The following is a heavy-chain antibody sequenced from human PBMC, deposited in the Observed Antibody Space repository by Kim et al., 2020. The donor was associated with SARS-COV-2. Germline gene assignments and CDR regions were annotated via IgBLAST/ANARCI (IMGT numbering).Heavy chain of an antibody. D-gene: IGHD4-17*01. Sequence: GGSLRLSCAASGFTFSSYWMSWVRQAPGKGLEWVANIEQYGREKYYVDSVKGRFTISRDNAKNSLYLQMNSLRAEDTAVYYCARDSTDYGGNSGYYYYYAMDVWGQGTTVTVSS. CDR2: IEQYGREK. V-gene: IGHV3-7*01. J-gene: IGHJ6*02. CDR3: ARDSTDYGGNSGYYYYYAMDV. CDR1: GFTFSSYW.